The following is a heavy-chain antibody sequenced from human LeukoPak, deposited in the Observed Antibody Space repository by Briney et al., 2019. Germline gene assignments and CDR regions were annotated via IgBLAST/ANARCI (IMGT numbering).Heavy chain of an antibody. J-gene: IGHJ4*02. V-gene: IGHV1-2*02. CDR1: GYTFTGYY. D-gene: IGHD1-26*01. CDR2: IDPNSGGT. Sequence: GASVKVSCKASGYTFTGYYIHWVRQAPGQGLEWMGWIDPNSGGTNCAQKFQGRVTMTRDTSISTAYMELSSLRSGDTAVYYCAKGGSIIPYFDYWGQGTLVTVSS. CDR3: AKGGSIIPYFDY.